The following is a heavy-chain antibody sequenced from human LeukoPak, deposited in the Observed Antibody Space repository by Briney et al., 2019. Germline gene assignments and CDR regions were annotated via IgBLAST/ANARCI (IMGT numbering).Heavy chain of an antibody. D-gene: IGHD3-3*01. CDR3: ARRITEWGPAEYFDY. V-gene: IGHV4-39*01. J-gene: IGHJ4*02. CDR2: IYYSGST. CDR1: GGSISSSSYY. Sequence: NASETLSLTCTVSGGSISSSSYYWGWIRQPPGKGLEWIGSIYYSGSTYYNPSLKSRVTISVDTSKNQFSLKLSSVTAADTAVYYCARRITEWGPAEYFDYWGQGTLVTVSS.